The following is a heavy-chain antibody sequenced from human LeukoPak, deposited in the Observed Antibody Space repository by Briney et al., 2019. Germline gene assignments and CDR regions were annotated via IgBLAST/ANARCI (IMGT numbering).Heavy chain of an antibody. Sequence: GESLKISCRGSGYSFTSHWIGWVRXMPGXGLEWMAIIYAGDSGTRISPSFQGQVTISADKSISTAYLQWSSLKASDTAMYYCARPGALWWYFDLWGRGTLVTVSS. V-gene: IGHV5-51*01. J-gene: IGHJ2*01. CDR2: IYAGDSGT. CDR1: GYSFTSHW. CDR3: ARPGALWWYFDL. D-gene: IGHD3-10*01.